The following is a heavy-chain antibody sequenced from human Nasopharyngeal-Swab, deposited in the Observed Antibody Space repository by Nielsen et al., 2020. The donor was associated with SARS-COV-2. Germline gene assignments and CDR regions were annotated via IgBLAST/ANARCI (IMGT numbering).Heavy chain of an antibody. D-gene: IGHD6-19*01. CDR3: ARRGRIPVYGTSDDFYYYLDV. CDR2: T. V-gene: IGHV4-59*08. CDR1: GDSISSYY. Sequence: GSLRLSCTVSGDSISSYYWAWIRQPPGEGLEWIGSTNYNPSLTSRVTISVGTSKNQVSLRLTSVTAADTAIYYCARRGRIPVYGTSDDFYYYLDVWGKGTRVIVSS. J-gene: IGHJ6*03.